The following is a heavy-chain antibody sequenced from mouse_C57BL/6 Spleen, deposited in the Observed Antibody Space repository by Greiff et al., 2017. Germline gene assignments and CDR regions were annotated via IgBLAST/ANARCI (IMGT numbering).Heavy chain of an antibody. J-gene: IGHJ2*01. CDR3: TRGRYSNYEADY. Sequence: EVQLQESGPGLVKPSQSLSLTCSVTGYSITSGYYWNWIRQFPGNKLEWMGYISYDGSNNYNPSLKNRISITRDPSKNPFFLKLNSVTSEDTATXSWTRGRYSNYEADYWGQGTTLTVSS. D-gene: IGHD2-5*01. V-gene: IGHV3-6*01. CDR2: ISYDGSN. CDR1: GYSITSGYY.